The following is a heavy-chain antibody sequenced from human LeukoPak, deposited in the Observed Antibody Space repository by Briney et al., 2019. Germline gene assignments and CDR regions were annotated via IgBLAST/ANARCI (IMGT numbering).Heavy chain of an antibody. V-gene: IGHV3-30-3*01. CDR3: ARRPRRDGYNFDS. CDR1: GFTFSSYA. CDR2: ISYDGSNK. D-gene: IGHD5-24*01. Sequence: HTGGSLRLSCAASGFTFSSYAMHWVRQAPGKGLEWVAVISYDGSNKYYADSVKGRFTISRDNSKNTLYLQMNSLRAEDTAVYYCARRPRRDGYNFDSWGQGTLVTVSS. J-gene: IGHJ4*02.